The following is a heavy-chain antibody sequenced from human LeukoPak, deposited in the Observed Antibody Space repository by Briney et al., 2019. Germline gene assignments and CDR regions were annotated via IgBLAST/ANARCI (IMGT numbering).Heavy chain of an antibody. Sequence: PSETLSFTCTVSGGSISSYYWSWIRQPPGKGLEWIGHIYYIVSTTYNPSLKSRVTMSVDTSRKQFSLNLRSVTVADTAVYYCARLQASGSYGRGTFDIWGQGTMVTVSS. CDR2: IYYIVST. J-gene: IGHJ3*02. V-gene: IGHV4-59*08. D-gene: IGHD1-26*01. CDR1: GGSISSYY. CDR3: ARLQASGSYGRGTFDI.